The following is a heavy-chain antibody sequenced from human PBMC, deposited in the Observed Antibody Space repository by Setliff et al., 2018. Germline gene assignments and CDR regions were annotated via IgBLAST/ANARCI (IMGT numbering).Heavy chain of an antibody. CDR1: GFIFGDYA. V-gene: IGHV3-72*01. CDR2: TRNKANSYTT. J-gene: IGHJ4*02. Sequence: GGSLRLSCTTSGFIFGDYAMSWVRQAPGKGLEWVGRTRNKANSYTTEYAASVKGRFTISRDDSKNSLYLQMNSLKTEDTAGYYCARRFGDIDYWGQGTLVTVSS. CDR3: ARRFGDIDY. D-gene: IGHD3-16*01.